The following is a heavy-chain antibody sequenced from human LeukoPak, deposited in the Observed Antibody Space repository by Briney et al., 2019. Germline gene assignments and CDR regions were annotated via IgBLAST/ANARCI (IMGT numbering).Heavy chain of an antibody. CDR3: ARHWDLGYFDSIFMDV. Sequence: KPSETLSLTCTVSGYSISSGYYWGWIRQPPGKGLEWIGSIYHSGSTYYNPSLKSRVTISVDTSKNQFSLKLSSVTAADTAVYYCARHWDLGYFDSIFMDVWGKGTTVTISS. D-gene: IGHD3-9*01. CDR1: GYSISSGYY. CDR2: IYHSGST. J-gene: IGHJ6*03. V-gene: IGHV4-38-2*02.